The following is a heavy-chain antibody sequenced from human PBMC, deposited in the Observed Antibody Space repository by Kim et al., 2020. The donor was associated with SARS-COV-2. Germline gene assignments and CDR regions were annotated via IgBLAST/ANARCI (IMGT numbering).Heavy chain of an antibody. J-gene: IGHJ1*01. CDR2: IRGSGGTT. Sequence: GGSLRLSCAASGFTFNSYAMSWVRQAPGKGLEWVSGIRGSGGTTNYADSVKGRFTISRDNSKNTLYLQMDSLRADDTAVYYCAKVSSGSSGWFDYFQNWGQGTLVTVSS. CDR1: GFTFNSYA. D-gene: IGHD6-19*01. V-gene: IGHV3-23*01. CDR3: AKVSSGSSGWFDYFQN.